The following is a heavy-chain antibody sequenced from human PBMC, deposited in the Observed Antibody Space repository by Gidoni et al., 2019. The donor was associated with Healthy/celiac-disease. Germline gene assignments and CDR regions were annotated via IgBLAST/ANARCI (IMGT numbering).Heavy chain of an antibody. CDR2: IYYIGST. CDR3: ARDPMYYYYGMDV. CDR1: GGSISSGGYY. V-gene: IGHV4-31*03. Sequence: QVQLQESGPGLVKPSQTLSLTCTVSGGSISSGGYYWSWIRQHPGKGLEWIGSIYYIGSTYYNPSLKSRVTISVDTSKNQFSLKLSSVTAADTAVYYCARDPMYYYYGMDVWGQGTTVTVSS. J-gene: IGHJ6*02.